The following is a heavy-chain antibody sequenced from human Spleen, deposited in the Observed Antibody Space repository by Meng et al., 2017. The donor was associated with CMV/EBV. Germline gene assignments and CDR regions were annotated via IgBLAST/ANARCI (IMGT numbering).Heavy chain of an antibody. CDR3: AKGIFGAERDFDY. D-gene: IGHD3-3*02. Sequence: GESLKISCAASGFTFSSYAMSWVRQAPGKGLEWVSAISGRGGSTYYADSVKGRFTISRDNSKNTLYLQMNSLRAEDTAVYYGAKGIFGAERDFDYWGQGTLVTVSS. J-gene: IGHJ4*02. CDR2: ISGRGGST. CDR1: GFTFSSYA. V-gene: IGHV3-23*01.